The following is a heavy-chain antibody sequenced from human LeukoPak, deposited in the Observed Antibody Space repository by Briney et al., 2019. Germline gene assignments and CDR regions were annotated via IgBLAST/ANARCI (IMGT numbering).Heavy chain of an antibody. D-gene: IGHD2-2*01. CDR1: GFTSSSYA. V-gene: IGHV3-30-3*01. CDR3: ARDDCSTTPCYAY. J-gene: IGHJ4*02. Sequence: GGSLRLSCAASGFTSSSYAMHWVRQAPGKGLEWVAVISYDGSNKYYADSVKGRFTISRDNSKNTVYLQMNGLKAEDTAVYYCARDDCSTTPCYAYWGQGTLVTVSS. CDR2: ISYDGSNK.